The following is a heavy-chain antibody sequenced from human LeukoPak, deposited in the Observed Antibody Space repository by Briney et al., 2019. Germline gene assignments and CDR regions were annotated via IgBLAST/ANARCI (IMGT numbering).Heavy chain of an antibody. V-gene: IGHV3-30*02. D-gene: IGHD4-23*01. Sequence: GGSLRLSCAASGFTFSTYGMHWIRQAPGKGLEWVAFIRYDGDNKYYADSVKGRFTISRENSKNRLYLQMNSLRAEGTAVYYCARAEGYGGELDSWGQGTLVTVSS. CDR3: ARAEGYGGELDS. CDR2: IRYDGDNK. CDR1: GFTFSTYG. J-gene: IGHJ4*02.